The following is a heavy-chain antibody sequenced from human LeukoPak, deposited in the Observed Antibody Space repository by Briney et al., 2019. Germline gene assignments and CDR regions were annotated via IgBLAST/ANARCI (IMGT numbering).Heavy chain of an antibody. CDR1: GYTFTSYA. J-gene: IGHJ6*03. V-gene: IGHV7-4-1*01. CDR3: ARWFPEMATIRYYYYMDV. Sequence: ASVKVSCKASGYTFTSYAMNWVRQAPGQGLEWMGWINTNTGNPTYAQGFTGRIVFSLDTTVSTAYLQIGSLKAEDTAVYYCARWFPEMATIRYYYYMDVWGKGTAVTVSS. D-gene: IGHD5-24*01. CDR2: INTNTGNP.